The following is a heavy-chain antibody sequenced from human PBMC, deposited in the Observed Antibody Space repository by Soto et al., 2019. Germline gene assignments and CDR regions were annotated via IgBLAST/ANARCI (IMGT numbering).Heavy chain of an antibody. D-gene: IGHD3-10*01. V-gene: IGHV1-3*01. CDR3: ARDVSWFGELIASDS. Sequence: QVQLVQSGAEVKKPGASVKVSCKASGYTFTSYAMHWVRQAPGQRLEWMGWINAGNGNTKYAQKFQGRVTITRDTSASTAYMELSSLRSEDTAVYSCARDVSWFGELIASDSWGQGTLVTVSS. J-gene: IGHJ4*02. CDR2: INAGNGNT. CDR1: GYTFTSYA.